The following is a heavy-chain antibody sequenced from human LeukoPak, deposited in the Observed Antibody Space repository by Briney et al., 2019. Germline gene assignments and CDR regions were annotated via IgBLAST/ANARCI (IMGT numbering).Heavy chain of an antibody. CDR3: ARDIVVVVAATLDAFDI. CDR2: ISSSSSYI. D-gene: IGHD2-15*01. CDR1: GFTFSSYS. J-gene: IGHJ3*02. Sequence: PGGSLRLSCAASGFTFSSYSMNWVRQAPGKGLEWVSSISSSSSYIYYADSVKGRFTISRDNAKNSLYLQMNSLRAEDTAVYYCARDIVVVVAATLDAFDIWGQGTMATVSS. V-gene: IGHV3-21*01.